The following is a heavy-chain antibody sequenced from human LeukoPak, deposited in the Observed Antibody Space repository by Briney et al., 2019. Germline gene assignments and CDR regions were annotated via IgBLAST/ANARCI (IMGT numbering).Heavy chain of an antibody. J-gene: IGHJ4*02. CDR1: GFTFSSYG. CDR3: AKDVKYSSSSVDY. CDR2: IRYDGSNK. V-gene: IGHV3-30*02. D-gene: IGHD6-6*01. Sequence: GGSLRLSCAASGFTFSSYGMHWVRQAPGKGLEWVAFIRYDGSNKYYADSVKGRFTISRDNSKNTLYLQMNSLRAEDTAVYYCAKDVKYSSSSVDYWGQGTLVTVSS.